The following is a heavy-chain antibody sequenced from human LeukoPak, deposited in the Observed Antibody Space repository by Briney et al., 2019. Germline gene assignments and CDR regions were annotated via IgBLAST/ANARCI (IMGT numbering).Heavy chain of an antibody. CDR3: SVVATITSARDLDY. J-gene: IGHJ4*02. CDR2: IRSKAYGGTT. D-gene: IGHD5-12*01. CDR1: GFTFGDYA. Sequence: GGSLRLSCTASGFTFGDYAMSWFRQAPGKGLEWVGFIRSKAYGGTTEYAASVKGRFTISRDDSKSIAYLQMNSLKTEDTAVYYCSVVATITSARDLDYWGQGTLVTVSS. V-gene: IGHV3-49*03.